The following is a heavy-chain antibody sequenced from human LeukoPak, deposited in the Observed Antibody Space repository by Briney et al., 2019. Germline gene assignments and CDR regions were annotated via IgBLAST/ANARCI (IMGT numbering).Heavy chain of an antibody. J-gene: IGHJ4*02. Sequence: RRASVKVSCKVSGYTLTELSMHWVRQAPGKGLEWMGGFDPEDGETIYAQKFQGRVTMTEDTSTDTAYMELSSLRSEDTAVYYCATALYYGSGSFDYWGQGTLVTVSS. D-gene: IGHD3-10*01. CDR2: FDPEDGET. V-gene: IGHV1-24*01. CDR1: GYTLTELS. CDR3: ATALYYGSGSFDY.